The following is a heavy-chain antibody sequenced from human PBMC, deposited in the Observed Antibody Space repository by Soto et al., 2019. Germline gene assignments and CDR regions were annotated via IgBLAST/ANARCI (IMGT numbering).Heavy chain of an antibody. CDR3: ARAYYDILTGYYYYYYMDV. J-gene: IGHJ6*03. V-gene: IGHV4-39*01. CDR1: GGSISSSSYY. D-gene: IGHD3-9*01. CDR2: IYYSGST. Sequence: QLQLQESGPGLVKPSETLSLTCTVSGGSISSSSYYWGWIRQPPGKGLEWIGSIYYSGSTYYNPSLRSRVTISVDTSKNQFSLKLSSVTAADTAVYYCARAYYDILTGYYYYYYMDVWGKGTTVTVSS.